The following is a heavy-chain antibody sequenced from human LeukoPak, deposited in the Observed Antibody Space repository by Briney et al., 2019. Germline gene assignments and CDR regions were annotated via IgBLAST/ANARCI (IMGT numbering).Heavy chain of an antibody. V-gene: IGHV7-4-1*02. CDR1: GYTFTNSA. CDR2: ISTNTGNP. J-gene: IGHJ4*02. D-gene: IGHD1-26*01. CDR3: ARSNPGAPLDY. Sequence: ASVKVSCKASGYTFTNSAMNWVRQAPGQGLEWMGWISTNTGNPTYAQGFTGRFVFSLDTSVSTAYLQISSLKAEDTAVYYCARSNPGAPLDYWGLGTLVTVSS.